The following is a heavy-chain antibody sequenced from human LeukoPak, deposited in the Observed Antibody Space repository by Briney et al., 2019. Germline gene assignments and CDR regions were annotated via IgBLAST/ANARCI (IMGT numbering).Heavy chain of an antibody. D-gene: IGHD2-2*01. V-gene: IGHV3-21*01. J-gene: IGHJ4*02. CDR1: EFTFSTYT. CDR3: VTGDAREY. Sequence: PGGSLRLSCAASEFTFSTYTMNWVRQAPGKGLEWISSISSTSSHTHYADSVKGRFTISRDNAKNSLYLQMNSLRAEDTAVYYCVTGDAREYWGQGTLVTVSS. CDR2: ISSTSSHT.